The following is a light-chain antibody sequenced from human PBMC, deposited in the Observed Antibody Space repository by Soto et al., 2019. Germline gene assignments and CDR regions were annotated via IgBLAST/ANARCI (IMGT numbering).Light chain of an antibody. V-gene: IGLV2-14*01. CDR1: SSDVGGYNY. CDR2: DVS. Sequence: QSALTQPASVSGSPGQSITISCTGNSSDVGGYNYVSWYQQRPGKAPKLMIYDVSNSPSGVSNRFSGSKSGNTASLTSAGLQAEDEADYYCSSYTSSSNYVFGTGTKVTVL. J-gene: IGLJ1*01. CDR3: SSYTSSSNYV.